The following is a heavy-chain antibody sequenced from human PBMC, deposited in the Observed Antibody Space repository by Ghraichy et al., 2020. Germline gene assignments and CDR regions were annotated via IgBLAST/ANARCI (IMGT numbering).Heavy chain of an antibody. J-gene: IGHJ3*02. CDR2: ISAYNGNT. CDR3: ARVNVVVVAATHRAFDI. V-gene: IGHV1-18*04. D-gene: IGHD2-15*01. Sequence: ASVKVSCKASGYTFTSYGISWVRQAPGQGLEWMGWISAYNGNTNYAQKLQGRVTMTTDTSTSTAYMELRSLRSDDTAVYYCARVNVVVVAATHRAFDIWGQGTMVTVSS. CDR1: GYTFTSYG.